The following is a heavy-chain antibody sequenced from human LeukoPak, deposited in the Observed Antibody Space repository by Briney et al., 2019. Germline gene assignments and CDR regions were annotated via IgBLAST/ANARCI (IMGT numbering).Heavy chain of an antibody. CDR2: ISYDGSNK. D-gene: IGHD3-3*01. Sequence: GRSLRLSCAASGFTFSSYAMHWVRQAPGKGLEWVAVISYDGSNKYYADSVKGRFTISRDNSKNTLYLQMNSLRAEDTAVYYCARDLKYYDPFPAILVYWGQGTLVTVSS. CDR3: ARDLKYYDPFPAILVY. J-gene: IGHJ4*02. V-gene: IGHV3-30-3*01. CDR1: GFTFSSYA.